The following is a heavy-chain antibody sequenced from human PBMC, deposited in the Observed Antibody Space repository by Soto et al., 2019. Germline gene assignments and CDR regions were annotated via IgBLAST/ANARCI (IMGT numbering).Heavy chain of an antibody. V-gene: IGHV4-59*01. CDR1: GGSISSYY. CDR3: ASSDGGNSDYFDY. Sequence: PSETLSLTCTVSGGSISSYYWSWIRQPPGKGLEWIGYIYYSGSTNYNPSLKRRVTISVDTSKNQFSLKLSSVTAADTAVYYCASSDGGNSDYFDYWGQGTLVTSPQ. D-gene: IGHD2-21*02. J-gene: IGHJ4*02. CDR2: IYYSGST.